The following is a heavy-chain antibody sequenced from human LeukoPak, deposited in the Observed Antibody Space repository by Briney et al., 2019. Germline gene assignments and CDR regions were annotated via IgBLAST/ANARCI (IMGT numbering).Heavy chain of an antibody. CDR2: IDGEGSVT. D-gene: IGHD1-1*01. Sequence: PGGSLRLSCAASGFTFSTYWMHWVRQAPGKGLVWVSHIDGEGSVTKYTDSVKGRFTISRDNAKNTVYLQMNSLRAEDTAVYYCTTGGSYFFDYWGQGTLVTVSS. CDR1: GFTFSTYW. V-gene: IGHV3-74*01. CDR3: TTGGSYFFDY. J-gene: IGHJ4*02.